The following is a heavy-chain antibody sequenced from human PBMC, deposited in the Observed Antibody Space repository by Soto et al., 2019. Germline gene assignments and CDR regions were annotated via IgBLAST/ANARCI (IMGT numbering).Heavy chain of an antibody. D-gene: IGHD6-13*01. V-gene: IGHV3-23*01. CDR1: GFTFSSYA. CDR2: SSGSGGST. Sequence: EVQLLESGGGLVQPGGSLRLSCAASGFTFSSYAMSWVRQAPGKGLEWVSASSGSGGSTYYADSVKDRFTISRDNSKNKLYLQMNSLRAEDTDVYYCAKDVTIAAGVFDYWGQGTLVTVSS. J-gene: IGHJ4*02. CDR3: AKDVTIAAGVFDY.